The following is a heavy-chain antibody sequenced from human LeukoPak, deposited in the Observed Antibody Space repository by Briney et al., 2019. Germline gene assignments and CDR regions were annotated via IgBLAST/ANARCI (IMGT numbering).Heavy chain of an antibody. CDR1: GFTFSSYA. CDR2: ISDSGDST. D-gene: IGHD5-24*01. CDR3: AKKMTITGWLYYFDY. V-gene: IGHV3-23*01. J-gene: IGHJ4*02. Sequence: GGSLRLSCAVSGFTFSSYAMSWVHQAPGRGLEWVSAISDSGDSTYYADSVKGRFTVSRDNSKNTLYLQMNSLRAEDTAVYYCAKKMTITGWLYYFDYWGQGTLVTVSS.